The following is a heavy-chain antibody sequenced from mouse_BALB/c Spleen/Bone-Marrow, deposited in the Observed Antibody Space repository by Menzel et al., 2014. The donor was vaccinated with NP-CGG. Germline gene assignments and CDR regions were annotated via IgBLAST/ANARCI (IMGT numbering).Heavy chain of an antibody. CDR2: ISTYSGNT. Sequence: QVQLQQSGPELVRPGVSVKISCKGSGYTFTDYAMHWVKQSHAKSLEWIGVISTYSGNTNYNQKFEGKATMTVDKSSSTAYMELARLTSEDSAIYYCARGRQLGLRSFAYWGQGTLVTVSA. CDR1: GYTFTDYA. V-gene: IGHV1-67*01. J-gene: IGHJ3*01. D-gene: IGHD3-2*01. CDR3: ARGRQLGLRSFAY.